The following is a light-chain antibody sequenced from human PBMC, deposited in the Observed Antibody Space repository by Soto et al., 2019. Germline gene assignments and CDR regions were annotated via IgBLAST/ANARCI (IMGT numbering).Light chain of an antibody. CDR3: QHYNNWPFT. J-gene: IGKJ3*01. V-gene: IGKV3-15*01. Sequence: EIVMTQSPATLSVSPGERVTLSCRASQSVSTNLAWYQQKFGQAPRLLVYGASTRATGIPARFSGSGSGTEFTLTISSLQSEDFAVYHCQHYNNWPFTFGPGTKVDIK. CDR1: QSVSTN. CDR2: GAS.